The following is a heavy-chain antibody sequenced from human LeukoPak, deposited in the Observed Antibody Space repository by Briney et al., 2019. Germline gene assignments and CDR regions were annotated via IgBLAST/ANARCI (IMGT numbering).Heavy chain of an antibody. D-gene: IGHD5-18*01. J-gene: IGHJ4*02. Sequence: GGSLRLSCAASGFTFSSYGMHWVRQAPGKGLEWVAVISYDGSNKYYADSVKGRFTISRDNSKNTLYLQMNSLRAEDTAVYYCAKDDTAMVTGGFDYWGQGTLVTVSS. CDR2: ISYDGSNK. V-gene: IGHV3-30*18. CDR3: AKDDTAMVTGGFDY. CDR1: GFTFSSYG.